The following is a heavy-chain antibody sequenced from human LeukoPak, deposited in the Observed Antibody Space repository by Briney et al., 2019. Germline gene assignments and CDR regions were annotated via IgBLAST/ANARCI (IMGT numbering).Heavy chain of an antibody. CDR3: ARELRFLEWLARGKYGMDV. V-gene: IGHV3-48*03. J-gene: IGHJ6*02. Sequence: PGGSLRLSCAASGFTFSSYEMNWVRQAPGKGLEWVSYISSSGSTIYYADSVKGRFTISRDNAKNSLYLQMNSLRAEDTAVYYCARELRFLEWLARGKYGMDVWGQGTTVTVSS. CDR1: GFTFSSYE. D-gene: IGHD3-3*01. CDR2: ISSSGSTI.